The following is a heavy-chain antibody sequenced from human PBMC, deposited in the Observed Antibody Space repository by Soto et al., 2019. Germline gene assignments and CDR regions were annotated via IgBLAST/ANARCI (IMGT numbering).Heavy chain of an antibody. J-gene: IGHJ4*02. Sequence: EVQLLESGGGLVQGGASLRLSCPASGFTFSNYPMSWVRQVPGKGLEGVSSISASGGSTYYADSVRGRFTISRDNSKNTLYLQMNILRAEDTAVYYCANNNLFGSGTKDYWGQGTLVTVSS. CDR3: ANNNLFGSGTKDY. V-gene: IGHV3-23*01. CDR2: ISASGGST. CDR1: GFTFSNYP. D-gene: IGHD3-10*01.